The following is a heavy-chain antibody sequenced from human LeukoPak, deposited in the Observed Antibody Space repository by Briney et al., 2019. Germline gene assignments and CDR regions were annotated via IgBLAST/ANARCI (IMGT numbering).Heavy chain of an antibody. Sequence: GGSLRLSCAASGFTFSSYAMSWVLQAPGKGLEWVSAISGSGGSTYYADSVKGRFTISRDNSKNTLYLQMNSLRAEDTAVYYCAKSDYGDYVRYFQHWGQGTLVTVSS. V-gene: IGHV3-23*01. CDR3: AKSDYGDYVRYFQH. CDR1: GFTFSSYA. D-gene: IGHD4-17*01. J-gene: IGHJ1*01. CDR2: ISGSGGST.